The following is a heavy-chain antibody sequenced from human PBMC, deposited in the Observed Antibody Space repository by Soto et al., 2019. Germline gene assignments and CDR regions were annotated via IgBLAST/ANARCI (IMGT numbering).Heavy chain of an antibody. CDR1: GFNFSNHW. J-gene: IGHJ5*02. Sequence: GGSLGLSCAASGFNFSNHWMHWVRQRPAEGLVWVSRITSDGKSKAYAESVKGRFAISRDNAKNTPYLQMNGLTAEDTAVYYCARESGDWPLNWFDPWGQGTLVTVSS. D-gene: IGHD2-21*02. V-gene: IGHV3-74*01. CDR3: ARESGDWPLNWFDP. CDR2: ITSDGKSK.